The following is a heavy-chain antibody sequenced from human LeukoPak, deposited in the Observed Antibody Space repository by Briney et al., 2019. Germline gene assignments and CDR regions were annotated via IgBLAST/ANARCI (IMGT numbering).Heavy chain of an antibody. V-gene: IGHV3-23*01. D-gene: IGHD2-2*01. J-gene: IGHJ4*02. Sequence: GGSLRLSCAASGFTFSSYAMSWDRQAPGKGLEWVSAISDSGTTYYADSVKGRFTISRDNSKNTLYLQMNSLRAEDTAVYYCANRDQRPGSYYFDYWGQGTLVTVSS. CDR3: ANRDQRPGSYYFDY. CDR1: GFTFSSYA. CDR2: ISDSGTT.